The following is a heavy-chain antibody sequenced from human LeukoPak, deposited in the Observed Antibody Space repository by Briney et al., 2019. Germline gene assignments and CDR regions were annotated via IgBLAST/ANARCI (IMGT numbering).Heavy chain of an antibody. D-gene: IGHD1-1*01. V-gene: IGHV3-23*01. J-gene: IGHJ4*02. CDR1: GFTFSSFA. Sequence: GGSLRLSCAASGFTFSSFAMTWVRQAPGTGLEWVSTLRSNGDTAYNADSVKGRFTISRDNSKNTVYLQMNILRVEDTAIYYCARGQELDDGVFDSWGQGTLVAVSA. CDR3: ARGQELDDGVFDS. CDR2: LRSNGDTA.